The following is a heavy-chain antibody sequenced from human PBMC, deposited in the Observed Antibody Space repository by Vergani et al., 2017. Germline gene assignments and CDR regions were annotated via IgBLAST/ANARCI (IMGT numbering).Heavy chain of an antibody. CDR1: EYSFGNYW. V-gene: IGHV5-51*01. Sequence: EVELVQSGPEMRKPGESLKISCKGSEYSFGNYWIGWVRQMPGKGLEWMGIIYPADSDTRYSPSFPGQVTISAAKSISTAFLQWDSLKASDPALYYCARHTTYTDSWGQGTLVTVSS. D-gene: IGHD1-1*01. CDR2: IYPADSDT. CDR3: ARHTTYTDS. J-gene: IGHJ4*02.